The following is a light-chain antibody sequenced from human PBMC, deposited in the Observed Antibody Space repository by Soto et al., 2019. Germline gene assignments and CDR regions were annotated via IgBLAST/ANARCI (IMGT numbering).Light chain of an antibody. Sequence: QSVLTQPPSVSEAPRQRVTITCSGSSSNIGKNVVNWYQQLPGKAPKLLIYYDDLLPSGVSDRSSGSKSGTSASLAISGLESEDEADYYCAAWDDNLHSVVFGGGTKVTVL. J-gene: IGLJ2*01. CDR3: AAWDDNLHSVV. CDR2: YDD. CDR1: SSNIGKNV. V-gene: IGLV1-36*01.